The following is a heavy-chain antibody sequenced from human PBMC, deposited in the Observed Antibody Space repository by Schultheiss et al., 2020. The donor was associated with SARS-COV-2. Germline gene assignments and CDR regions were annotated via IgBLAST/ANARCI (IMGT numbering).Heavy chain of an antibody. J-gene: IGHJ4*02. CDR3: AKPGHDGSYGD. CDR1: GFTFSSYW. V-gene: IGHV3-74*01. CDR2: INGDATIT. D-gene: IGHD1-26*01. Sequence: GESLKISCEASGFTFSSYWMHWVRQAPGKGLVWVSRINGDATITAYADSVKGRFTISRDNAKNSLYLQMNSLRAEDTAVYYCAKPGHDGSYGDWGQGTLVTVSS.